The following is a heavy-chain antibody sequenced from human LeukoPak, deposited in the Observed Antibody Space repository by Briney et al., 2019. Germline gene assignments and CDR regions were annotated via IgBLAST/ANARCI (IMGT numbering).Heavy chain of an antibody. CDR3: ARDKGDYDTSGSLFVF. CDR1: GLTFSRYW. CDR2: IKQGGGEI. J-gene: IGHJ4*02. D-gene: IGHD3-22*01. V-gene: IGHV3-7*03. Sequence: GGSLRLSCVASGLTFSRYWMSWVRQVPRKGLEWVANIKQGGGEIYYVDSVKGRFTISRDNAKNSLYLQMNSLRAEDTAVYYCARDKGDYDTSGSLFVFGGQGTLVTVSS.